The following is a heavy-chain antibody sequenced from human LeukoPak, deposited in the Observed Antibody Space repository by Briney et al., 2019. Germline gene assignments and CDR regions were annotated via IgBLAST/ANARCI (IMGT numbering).Heavy chain of an antibody. CDR2: ISSSTSAI. Sequence: GGSLRLSCAASGFIFSDYYVTWIRQAPGKGLEWVSYISSSTSAIYYADSVKGRFTISRDNTKNSLYLQMNSLRAEDTAMYYCARVASSSWYGGYWGQGTLVTVSS. CDR3: ARVASSSWYGGY. CDR1: GFIFSDYY. J-gene: IGHJ4*02. D-gene: IGHD6-13*01. V-gene: IGHV3-11*01.